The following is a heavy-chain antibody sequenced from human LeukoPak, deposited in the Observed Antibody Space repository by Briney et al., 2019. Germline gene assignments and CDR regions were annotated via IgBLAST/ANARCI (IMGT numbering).Heavy chain of an antibody. Sequence: SVTVSCKASGGTFSSYAISWVRQAPGQGLEWMGGIIPIFGTANYAQKFQGRVTITTDESTSTAYMEQSSLRSEDTAVYYCARSPLTIGRGAPVAQNWFDPWGQGTLVTVSS. J-gene: IGHJ5*02. CDR2: IIPIFGTA. D-gene: IGHD1-26*01. CDR1: GGTFSSYA. CDR3: ARSPLTIGRGAPVAQNWFDP. V-gene: IGHV1-69*05.